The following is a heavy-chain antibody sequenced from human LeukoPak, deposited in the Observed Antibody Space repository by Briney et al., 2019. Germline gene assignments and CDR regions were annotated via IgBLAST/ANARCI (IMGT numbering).Heavy chain of an antibody. J-gene: IGHJ3*02. CDR1: GFTFSSYG. Sequence: GGSLRLSCAASGFTFSSYGMHWVRQAPGKGLEWVAFIRYDGSNKYYADSVKGRFTISRDNSKNTLYLQMNSLRAEDTAVYYCAKDGGYYDSSGYYSPSAFDIWGQGTMVTVSS. D-gene: IGHD3-22*01. CDR3: AKDGGYYDSSGYYSPSAFDI. CDR2: IRYDGSNK. V-gene: IGHV3-30*02.